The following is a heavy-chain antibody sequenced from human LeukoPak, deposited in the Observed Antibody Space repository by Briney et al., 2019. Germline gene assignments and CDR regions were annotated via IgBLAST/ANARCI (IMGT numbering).Heavy chain of an antibody. J-gene: IGHJ4*02. D-gene: IGHD4-23*01. CDR2: IYSSGNT. CDR1: GGSINNYY. V-gene: IGHV4-4*07. Sequence: PSETLSLTCTVSGGSINNYYWSWIRQPAGKGLEWIGRIYSSGNTNYISSLKSRVTISLDTSRNQFSLNLSSLTAADTAVYYCARDYGGHHLDYWGQGTLVTVSS. CDR3: ARDYGGHHLDY.